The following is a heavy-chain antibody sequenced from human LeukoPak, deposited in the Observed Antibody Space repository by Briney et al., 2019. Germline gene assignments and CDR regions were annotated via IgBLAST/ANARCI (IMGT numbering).Heavy chain of an antibody. CDR3: ARDLSISLYYYYVMDV. D-gene: IGHD2-2*01. CDR1: GFTFSSSA. V-gene: IGHV3-21*01. Sequence: GGSLRLSCAASGFTFSSSAMEWVRQAPGKGLEWVSSITGDSTYIYYADSVKGRFTISRDNTKNSLSLQMNSLRAEDTAVYYCARDLSISLYYYYVMDVWGQGTTVTVSS. J-gene: IGHJ6*02. CDR2: ITGDSTYI.